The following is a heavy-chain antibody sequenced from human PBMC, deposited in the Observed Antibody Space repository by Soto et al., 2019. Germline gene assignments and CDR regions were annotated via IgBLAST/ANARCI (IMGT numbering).Heavy chain of an antibody. CDR1: GYSISSGCYP. V-gene: IGHV4-30-2*01. CDR2: IYHSGST. J-gene: IGHJ6*02. CDR3: ARGLGYCSGGSCPDDNYYGMDV. D-gene: IGHD2-15*01. Sequence: LSLTSAVSGYSISSGCYPWIWIRHPPVKGLEWIGYIYHSGSTYYNPSLKSRLTISVDRSKNQFSLKLSSVTAADTAVYYCARGLGYCSGGSCPDDNYYGMDVWGQGTTVTVSS.